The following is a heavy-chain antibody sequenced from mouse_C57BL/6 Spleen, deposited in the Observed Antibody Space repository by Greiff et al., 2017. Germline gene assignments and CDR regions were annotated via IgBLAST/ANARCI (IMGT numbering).Heavy chain of an antibody. CDR1: GFLLTSYG. CDR2: IWSGGST. J-gene: IGHJ4*01. CDR3: AKNMGPGTRAMDY. V-gene: IGHV2-4*01. D-gene: IGHD4-1*01. Sequence: VQLQQSGPGLVQPSQSLSITCTVSGFLLTSYGVHWVRQPPGKGLEWLGVIWSGGSTDYNAAFISRLSISKDNSKSQVFFKMNSLQADDTAIYYCAKNMGPGTRAMDYWGQGTSVTVSS.